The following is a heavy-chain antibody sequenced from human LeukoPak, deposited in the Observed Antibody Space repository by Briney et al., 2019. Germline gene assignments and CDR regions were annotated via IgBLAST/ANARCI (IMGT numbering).Heavy chain of an antibody. J-gene: IGHJ3*02. V-gene: IGHV3-30*18. CDR1: GFTFSSYA. CDR3: ANLVHCSGGSCYPTFDAFDI. CDR2: ISYDGSNK. D-gene: IGHD2-15*01. Sequence: GGSLRLSCAASGFTFSSYAMSWVRQAPGKGLEWVAVISYDGSNKYYADSVKGRFTISRDNSKNTLYLQMNSLRAEDTAVYYCANLVHCSGGSCYPTFDAFDIWGQGTMVTVSS.